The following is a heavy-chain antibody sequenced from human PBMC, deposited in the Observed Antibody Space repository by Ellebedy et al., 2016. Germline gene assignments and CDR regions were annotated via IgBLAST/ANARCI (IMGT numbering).Heavy chain of an antibody. CDR2: IIPILGIA. D-gene: IGHD2-2*01. CDR1: GGTFSSYA. Sequence: SVKVSXKASGGTFSSYAISWVRQAPGQGLEWMGRIIPILGIANYAQKFQGRVTITADKSTSTAYMELSSLRSEDTAVYYCARGLHQLLLEFRQPKFNYWGQGTLVTVSS. J-gene: IGHJ4*02. V-gene: IGHV1-69*04. CDR3: ARGLHQLLLEFRQPKFNY.